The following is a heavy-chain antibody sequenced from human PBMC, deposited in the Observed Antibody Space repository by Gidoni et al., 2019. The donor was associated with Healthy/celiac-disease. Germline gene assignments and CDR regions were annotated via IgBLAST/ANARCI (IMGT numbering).Heavy chain of an antibody. D-gene: IGHD2-2*02. CDR2: IYYSGST. CDR1: VGSISSYY. J-gene: IGHJ4*02. Sequence: QVQLQESGPGLVKPSETLSLTCTVSVGSISSYYWSWIRQPPGKGLEWIGYIYYSGSTNYNPSLKSRVTISVDTSKNQFSLKLSSVTAADTAVYYCARDRRYCSSTSCYTLFDYWGQGTLVTVSS. CDR3: ARDRRYCSSTSCYTLFDY. V-gene: IGHV4-59*01.